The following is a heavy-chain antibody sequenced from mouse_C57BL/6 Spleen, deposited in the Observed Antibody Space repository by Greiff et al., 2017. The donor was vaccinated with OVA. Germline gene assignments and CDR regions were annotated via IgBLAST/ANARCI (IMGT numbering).Heavy chain of an antibody. J-gene: IGHJ3*01. V-gene: IGHV1-26*01. CDR3: ARRGPSSY. CDR1: GYTFTDYY. Sequence: VQLQQSGPELVKPGASVKISCKASGYTFTDYYMNWVKQSHGKSLEWIGDINPNNGGTSYNQKFKVKATLTVDKYSSTAYMELRSLTSEDSAVYYCARRGPSSYWGQGTLVTVSA. CDR2: INPNNGGT.